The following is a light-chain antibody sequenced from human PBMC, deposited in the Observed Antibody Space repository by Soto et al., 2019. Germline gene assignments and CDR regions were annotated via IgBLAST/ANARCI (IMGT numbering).Light chain of an antibody. V-gene: IGLV2-14*03. CDR3: SSYTRSGAV. J-gene: IGLJ2*01. Sequence: QSVLTQPASVSGSPGQSTAISSTGTSSDVGERKFVSWYKNHPGKAPKLIIFDVSHRPSGVSNRFSGTNSGDTASLTISGLQSEDEADYYCSSYTRSGAVFGGGTKITVL. CDR1: SSDVGERKF. CDR2: DVS.